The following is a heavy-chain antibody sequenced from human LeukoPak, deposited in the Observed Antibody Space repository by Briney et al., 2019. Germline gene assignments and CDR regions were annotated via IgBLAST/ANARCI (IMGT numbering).Heavy chain of an antibody. CDR1: GYSFTNYW. CDR2: IYPGDSDT. CDR3: ARHALRGYSGYDDFDY. D-gene: IGHD5-12*01. J-gene: IGHJ4*02. Sequence: GESLKISCKGSGYSFTNYWIGWVRQMPGKGLEWMGIIYPGDSDTRYSPSFQGQVTISADKSISTAYLQWSSLKASDTAMYYCARHALRGYSGYDDFDYWGQGTLVTVSS. V-gene: IGHV5-51*01.